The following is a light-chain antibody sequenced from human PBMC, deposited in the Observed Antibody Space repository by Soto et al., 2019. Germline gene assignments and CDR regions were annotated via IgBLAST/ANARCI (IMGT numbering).Light chain of an antibody. CDR2: GAS. J-gene: IGKJ1*01. Sequence: EVVLTQSPATLSLSPGESATLSCRASQSVSTYLAWYQQKPGQAPRLLIYGASSRATGIPDRFSGSGSGTDFTLTISRLEPEDFAVYYCQQYGSSLWTFGQGTKVDI. CDR1: QSVSTY. CDR3: QQYGSSLWT. V-gene: IGKV3-20*01.